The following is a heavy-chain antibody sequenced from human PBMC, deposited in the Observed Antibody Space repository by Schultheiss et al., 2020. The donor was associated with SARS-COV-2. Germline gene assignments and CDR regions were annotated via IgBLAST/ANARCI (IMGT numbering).Heavy chain of an antibody. Sequence: ASVKVSCKASGYTFTSNDINWVRQAPGQGLEWMGWMNPNSGDTGYAQKFQGRVTMTRDTSISTAYMELSRLRSDDTAVYYCARDPGGTKAPDYWGQGTLVTVSS. CDR2: MNPNSGDT. CDR1: GYTFTSND. D-gene: IGHD2-8*01. J-gene: IGHJ4*02. CDR3: ARDPGGTKAPDY. V-gene: IGHV1-8*01.